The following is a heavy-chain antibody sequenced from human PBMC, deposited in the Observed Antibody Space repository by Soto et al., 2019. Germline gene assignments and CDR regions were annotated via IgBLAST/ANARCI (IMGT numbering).Heavy chain of an antibody. J-gene: IGHJ4*02. CDR1: GGSVSSGSCY. Sequence: PSETLSLTCTVSGGSVSSGSCYWSWIRQPPGKGLECIGYISYSGSTNYNPSLKSRVTISVDTSKNQFSLKLTSVTAADTAVYYCARASALNYYDTSGYYFDYWGQGTLVTVSS. CDR3: ARASALNYYDTSGYYFDY. D-gene: IGHD3-22*01. CDR2: ISYSGST. V-gene: IGHV4-61*01.